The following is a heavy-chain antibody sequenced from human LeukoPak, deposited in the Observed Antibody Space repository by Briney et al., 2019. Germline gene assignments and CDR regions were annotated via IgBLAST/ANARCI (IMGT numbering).Heavy chain of an antibody. D-gene: IGHD2-8*01. J-gene: IGHJ3*02. V-gene: IGHV1-69*05. CDR3: ARGYCTNGVCYPPDAFDI. CDR1: GGTFSSYA. Sequence: SVKVSCKASGGTFSSYAISWVRQAPGQGLEWMGGIIPIFGTANYAQKFQGRVTITTDESTSTAYMELSSLRSDDTAVYYCARGYCTNGVCYPPDAFDIWGQGTMVTVSS. CDR2: IIPIFGTA.